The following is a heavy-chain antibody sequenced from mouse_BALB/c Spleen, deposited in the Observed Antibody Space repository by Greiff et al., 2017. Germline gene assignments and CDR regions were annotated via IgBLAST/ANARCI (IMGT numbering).Heavy chain of an antibody. J-gene: IGHJ2*01. V-gene: IGHV14-4*02. CDR2: IDPENGDT. CDR3: KSPLYGYGEGYFDY. Sequence: VQLQQSGAELVRSGASVKLSCTASGFNIKDYYMHWVKQRPEQGLEWIGWIDPENGDTEYAPKFQGKATMTADTSSNTAYLQLSSLTSEDTAVYYCKSPLYGYGEGYFDYWGQGTTLTVSS. CDR1: GFNIKDYY. D-gene: IGHD2-2*01.